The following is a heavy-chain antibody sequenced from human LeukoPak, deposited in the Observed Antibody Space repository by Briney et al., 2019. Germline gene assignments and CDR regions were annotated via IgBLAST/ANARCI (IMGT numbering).Heavy chain of an antibody. V-gene: IGHV3-7*01. Sequence: GGSLRLSCAASGFTFSNYWMTWVRQAPGKGLEWVANMKEDGSEKYYVDSVKGRFTISRDNAKNSLYLQMNSLRAEDTAVYYCARAMDVWGQGTTVTVSS. CDR2: MKEDGSEK. J-gene: IGHJ6*02. CDR1: GFTFSNYW. CDR3: ARAMDV.